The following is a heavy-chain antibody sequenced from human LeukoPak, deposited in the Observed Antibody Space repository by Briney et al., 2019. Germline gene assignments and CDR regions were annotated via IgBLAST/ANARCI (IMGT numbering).Heavy chain of an antibody. Sequence: GASVNVSCKASGYTFTSYAMHWVRQAPGQRLEWMGWINAGNGNTKYSQKFQGRVTITRDTSASTAYMELSSLRSEDTAVYYCARNYDGVRSYYYYYGMDVWAKGPRSPSP. CDR2: INAGNGNT. V-gene: IGHV1-3*01. CDR1: GYTFTSYA. J-gene: IGHJ6*02. D-gene: IGHD4-23*01. CDR3: ARNYDGVRSYYYYYGMDV.